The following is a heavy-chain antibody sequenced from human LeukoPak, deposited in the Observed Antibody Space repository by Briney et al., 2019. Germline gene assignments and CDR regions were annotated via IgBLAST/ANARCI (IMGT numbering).Heavy chain of an antibody. Sequence: SETLSLTCTVSGGSISSSSYYWSWIRQPPGKGLEWIGEINHSGSTNYNPSLKSRVTISVDTSKNQFSLKLSSVTAADTAVYYCARSRSGYYLVYYYYGMDVWGQGTTVTVSS. D-gene: IGHD3-22*01. V-gene: IGHV4-39*07. CDR2: INHSGST. J-gene: IGHJ6*02. CDR1: GGSISSSSYY. CDR3: ARSRSGYYLVYYYYGMDV.